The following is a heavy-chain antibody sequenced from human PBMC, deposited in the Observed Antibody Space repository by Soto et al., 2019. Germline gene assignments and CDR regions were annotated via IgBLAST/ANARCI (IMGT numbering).Heavy chain of an antibody. J-gene: IGHJ5*02. Sequence: SLRLSCENSGLNFRDFWMHWVRQPPGKGPEWVSTIPIDVRDVSYADSLRGRFTISRDDARDTLYLQRTDLRVEDTAIYYCTMDDSCIGIDSWGLAAQVTGS. CDR3: TMDDSCIGIDS. D-gene: IGHD3-16*01. V-gene: IGHV3-74*01. CDR1: GLNFRDFW. CDR2: IPIDVRDV.